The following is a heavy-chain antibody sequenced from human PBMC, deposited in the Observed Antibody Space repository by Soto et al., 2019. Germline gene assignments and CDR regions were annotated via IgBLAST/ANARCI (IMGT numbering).Heavy chain of an antibody. V-gene: IGHV4-31*03. CDR3: ARVPLASCSGGSCPENYWYFDL. D-gene: IGHD2-15*01. Sequence: QVQLQESGPGLVKPSQTLSLTCTVSGGSISSGGYYWSWIRQHPGKGLEWIGYIYYSGSTYYNPSLKSRFTISVDTSKNQFSLKLSSVTAADTAVYYCARVPLASCSGGSCPENYWYFDLWGRGTLVTVSS. CDR1: GGSISSGGYY. CDR2: IYYSGST. J-gene: IGHJ2*01.